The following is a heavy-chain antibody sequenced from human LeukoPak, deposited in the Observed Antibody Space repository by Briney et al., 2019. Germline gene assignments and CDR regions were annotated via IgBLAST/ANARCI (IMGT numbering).Heavy chain of an antibody. CDR2: IWYDGSNK. J-gene: IGHJ4*02. V-gene: IGHV3-33*01. D-gene: IGHD2-2*03. CDR3: ARVGYCSSTSCPFDY. CDR1: GFTFSSYG. Sequence: GRSLRLSCAASGFTFSSYGMHWVRQAPGKGLEWVAVIWYDGSNKYYADSVKGRFTISRDNSKNTLYLQMNSLRAEDTAVYYCARVGYCSSTSCPFDYWAREPWSPSPQ.